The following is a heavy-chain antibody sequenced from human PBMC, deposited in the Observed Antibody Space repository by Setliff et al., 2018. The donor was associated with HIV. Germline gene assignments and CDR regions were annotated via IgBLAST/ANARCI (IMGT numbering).Heavy chain of an antibody. CDR2: IWYDGSNK. V-gene: IGHV3-33*08. CDR3: ARLLRGGGDYFDY. CDR1: GFNFSSYG. Sequence: GSLRLSCAASGFNFSSYGMHWVRQAPGKGLEWVAIIWYDGSNKYYADSVKGRFTISRDNSKNTLYLQIDSLTAEDTAIYYCARLLRGGGDYFDYWGQGTLVTVSS. J-gene: IGHJ4*02. D-gene: IGHD3-10*01.